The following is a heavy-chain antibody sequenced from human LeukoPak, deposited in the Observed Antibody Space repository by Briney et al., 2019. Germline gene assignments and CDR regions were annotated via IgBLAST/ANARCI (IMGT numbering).Heavy chain of an antibody. D-gene: IGHD2-15*01. CDR2: MKGDGSVK. Sequence: GGSLRLSCAASVYTFCIYRMSWVRQAPWKGLEWLGSMKGDGSVKHFLDSVEGRFTISRDNAKNSLYLQMNSLRAEDTAVYYCARWDAYCSGGRCYSGDFAFDIWGQGTMVTVSS. V-gene: IGHV3-7*01. J-gene: IGHJ3*02. CDR1: VYTFCIYR. CDR3: ARWDAYCSGGRCYSGDFAFDI.